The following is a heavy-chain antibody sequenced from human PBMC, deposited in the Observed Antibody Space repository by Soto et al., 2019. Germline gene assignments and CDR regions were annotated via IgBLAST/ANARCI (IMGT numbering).Heavy chain of an antibody. CDR3: ARDRGGLAAAGSFDYYYGMDV. Sequence: GGSLRLSCAASGFTFSSYGMHWVRQAPGKGLEWVAVIWYDGSNKYYADSVKGRFTISRDNSKNTLYLQMNSLRAEDTAVYYCARDRGGLAAAGSFDYYYGMDVWGQGTTVTVSS. D-gene: IGHD6-13*01. CDR1: GFTFSSYG. CDR2: IWYDGSNK. J-gene: IGHJ6*02. V-gene: IGHV3-33*01.